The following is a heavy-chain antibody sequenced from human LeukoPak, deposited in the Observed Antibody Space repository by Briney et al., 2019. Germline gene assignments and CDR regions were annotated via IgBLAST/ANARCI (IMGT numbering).Heavy chain of an antibody. Sequence: GGSLRLSCVASGFTLNNYWMHWVRQAPGKGLVWVSRISSDGSSPSYADSVKGRFTISRDNAKNTLYLQMNSLRAEDTAVYYCARGIAVAGPFDYWGQGTLVTVSS. J-gene: IGHJ4*02. CDR1: GFTLNNYW. D-gene: IGHD6-19*01. V-gene: IGHV3-74*01. CDR2: ISSDGSSP. CDR3: ARGIAVAGPFDY.